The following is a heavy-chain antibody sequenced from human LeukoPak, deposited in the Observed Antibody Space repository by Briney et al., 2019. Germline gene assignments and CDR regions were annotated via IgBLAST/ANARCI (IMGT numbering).Heavy chain of an antibody. Sequence: SETLSLTCTVSGVSITTYYWSWIRQPPGKGLEWIGYVYHSGSTNYNPSLKSRVTISVDTSKNEFSLKLTSVTAADTAVYYCAREANYYGSGSYFEGTFDYWGQGSLVTVSS. CDR3: AREANYYGSGSYFEGTFDY. D-gene: IGHD3-10*01. CDR1: GVSITTYY. J-gene: IGHJ4*02. V-gene: IGHV4-59*13. CDR2: VYHSGST.